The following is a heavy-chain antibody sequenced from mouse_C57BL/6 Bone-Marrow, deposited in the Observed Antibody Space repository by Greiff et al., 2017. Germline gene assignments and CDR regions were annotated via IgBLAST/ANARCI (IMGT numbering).Heavy chain of an antibody. D-gene: IGHD2-4*01. Sequence: EVKLMESGGDLVKPGGSLKLSCAASGFTFSSYGMSWVRQTPDKRLEWVATISSGGSYTYYPNSVKGRFTISRDNAKNTLYLQMSSLKSEDTAMYYCAIYYDYDRFAYWGQGTLVTVSA. CDR3: AIYYDYDRFAY. CDR1: GFTFSSYG. CDR2: ISSGGSYT. V-gene: IGHV5-6*01. J-gene: IGHJ3*01.